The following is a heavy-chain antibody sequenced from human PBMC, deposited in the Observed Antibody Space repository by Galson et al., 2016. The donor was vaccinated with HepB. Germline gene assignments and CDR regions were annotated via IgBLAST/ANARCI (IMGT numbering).Heavy chain of an antibody. Sequence: QSGAEVKKPGESLKISCKGSGYSFTTYWIAWVRQMPGKGLEWIGTIYPGDSDSRYSPSFQGQVIIPADNSFTTAYLQLSSLKASDTAMYYCARHGRGPYSNSWYDFWGQGSLVSVSS. CDR2: IYPGDSDS. J-gene: IGHJ4*02. D-gene: IGHD6-19*01. CDR3: ARHGRGPYSNSWYDF. V-gene: IGHV5-51*01. CDR1: GYSFTTYW.